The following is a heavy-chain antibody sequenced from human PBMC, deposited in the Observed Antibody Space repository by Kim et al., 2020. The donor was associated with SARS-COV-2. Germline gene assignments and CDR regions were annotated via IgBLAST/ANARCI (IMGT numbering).Heavy chain of an antibody. J-gene: IGHJ4*02. CDR3: ARSPLREGGIAAAGSHY. CDR1: GGTFSSYA. D-gene: IGHD6-13*01. Sequence: SVKVSCKASGGTFSSYAISWVRQAPGQGLEWMGGIIPIFGTANYAQKFQGRVTITADESTSTAYMELSGLRSEDTAVYYCARSPLREGGIAAAGSHYWGQGTLVTVSS. CDR2: IIPIFGTA. V-gene: IGHV1-69*13.